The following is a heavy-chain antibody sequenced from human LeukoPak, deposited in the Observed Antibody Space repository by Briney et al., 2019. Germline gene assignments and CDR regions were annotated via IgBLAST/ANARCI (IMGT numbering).Heavy chain of an antibody. V-gene: IGHV1-2*02. CDR3: ARDQEDYGGNVQWFGP. D-gene: IGHD4-23*01. J-gene: IGHJ5*02. CDR1: GYTFTGYY. CDR2: INPNSGGT. Sequence: ASVKVSCKASGYTFTGYYMHWVRQAPGQGLEWMGWINPNSGGTNYAQKFQGRVTMTRDTSISTAYMELSRLRSDDTAVYYCARDQEDYGGNVQWFGPWGQGTLVTVSS.